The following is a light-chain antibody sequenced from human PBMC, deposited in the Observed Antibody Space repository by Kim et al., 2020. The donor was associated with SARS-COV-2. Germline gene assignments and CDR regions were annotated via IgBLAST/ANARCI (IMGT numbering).Light chain of an antibody. CDR3: HQYNSYSHT. Sequence: ASVGDRVHMNCRASQSITRWLGWYQQKPWKAPKLLIYDASSLKRGVPSRFSGSGSGTEFTLTISSLQPDDFATYYCHQYNSYSHTFGQGTKLEI. CDR1: QSITRW. V-gene: IGKV1-5*01. CDR2: DAS. J-gene: IGKJ2*01.